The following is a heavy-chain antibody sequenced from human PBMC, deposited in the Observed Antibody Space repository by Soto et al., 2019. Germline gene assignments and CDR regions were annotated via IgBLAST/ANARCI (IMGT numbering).Heavy chain of an antibody. D-gene: IGHD2-15*01. CDR3: AKRGQPVVVASNWFDP. Sequence: PGGSLRLSCAASGFTFSDHYMSWIRQAPGKGLEWIGYSSNSGSFTRYAGSVKGRFTISRDNSKNMLYLQMDSLRVEDTALYYCAKRGQPVVVASNWFDPWGQGTLVTVSS. J-gene: IGHJ5*02. V-gene: IGHV3-11*03. CDR2: SSNSGSFT. CDR1: GFTFSDHY.